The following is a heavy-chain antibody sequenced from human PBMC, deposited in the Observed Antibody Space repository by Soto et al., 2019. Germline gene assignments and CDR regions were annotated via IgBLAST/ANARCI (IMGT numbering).Heavy chain of an antibody. V-gene: IGHV3-73*02. CDR3: TTERDY. Sequence: EVQLVESGGGLVQIGGSLKLSCATSGLNFSGSAMHWARQASGKGLEWVGRIRSRPHNYATTYAASVEGRFTISRDDSKNTVYLQMNGLKTDDTGMYYCTTERDYWGRGTLVTVSS. CDR2: IRSRPHNYAT. J-gene: IGHJ4*02. CDR1: GLNFSGSA.